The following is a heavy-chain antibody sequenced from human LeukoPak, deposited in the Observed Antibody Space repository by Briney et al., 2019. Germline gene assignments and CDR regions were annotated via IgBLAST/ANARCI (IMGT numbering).Heavy chain of an antibody. J-gene: IGHJ5*02. D-gene: IGHD2-2*01. V-gene: IGHV1-24*01. Sequence: ASVKVSCKVSGYTLTELSMHLVRQAPGKGLEWMGGFDPEDGETIYAQKFQGRVTMTEDTSTDTAYMELSSLRSEDTAVYYCATGLSREAWFDPWGQGTLVTVSS. CDR1: GYTLTELS. CDR2: FDPEDGET. CDR3: ATGLSREAWFDP.